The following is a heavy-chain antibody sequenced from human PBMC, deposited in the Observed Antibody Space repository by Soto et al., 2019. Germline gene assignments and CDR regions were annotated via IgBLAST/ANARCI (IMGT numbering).Heavy chain of an antibody. Sequence: QLQLQESGPGLVKPSETLSLTCTVSGGSISSISYYWGWIRQPPGKGLEWIGSVYSSGRTYSNPPLKSRVTISVDTSKNQFSLKLRSVTAADTAVYYCATSSITIFGVVSQFAHWSQGTLVTVSS. CDR3: ATSSITIFGVVSQFAH. V-gene: IGHV4-39*01. CDR2: VYSSGRT. J-gene: IGHJ4*02. CDR1: GGSISSISYY. D-gene: IGHD3-3*01.